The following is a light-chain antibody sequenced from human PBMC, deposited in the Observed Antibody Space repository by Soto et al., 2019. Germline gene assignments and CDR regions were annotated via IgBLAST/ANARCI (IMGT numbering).Light chain of an antibody. V-gene: IGKV1-33*01. J-gene: IGKJ4*01. Sequence: DIQMTQSPSSLSASVGDRVTITCQASQDIINYLNWYQQKPWKAPKLLIYDASNLETGVPSRFSGSGSGTDFTFTISSLQPEDFAPYYCQQTYSVPLTFGGGTKVDI. CDR3: QQTYSVPLT. CDR2: DAS. CDR1: QDIINY.